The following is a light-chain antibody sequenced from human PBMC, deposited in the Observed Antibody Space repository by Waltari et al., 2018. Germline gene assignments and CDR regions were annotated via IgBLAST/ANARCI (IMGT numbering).Light chain of an antibody. CDR1: QSVSSSY. J-gene: IGKJ1*01. CDR2: GAS. V-gene: IGKV3-20*01. Sequence: EIVLTQSPGTLSLSPGDRATLSCRASQSVSSSYLAWYQQKPGQAPRLLIYGASSRATGIPDRFSGSGSGTDFTLTISRLEPEDFAVYYCQQYGSSRWTFGQGTKVEIK. CDR3: QQYGSSRWT.